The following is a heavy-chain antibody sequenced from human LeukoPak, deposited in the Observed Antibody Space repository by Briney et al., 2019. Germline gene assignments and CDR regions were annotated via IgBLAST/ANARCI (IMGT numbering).Heavy chain of an antibody. CDR1: GFTFSSYA. CDR2: ISGSGGST. Sequence: PGGSLRLSCAASGFTFSSYAMSWVRQAPGKGLGWVSAISGSGGSTYYADSVKGRFTISRDNSKNTLYLQMNSLRAEDTAVYYCAKDGQVTAIPEYFQHWGQGTLVTVSS. CDR3: AKDGQVTAIPEYFQH. V-gene: IGHV3-23*01. D-gene: IGHD2-21*02. J-gene: IGHJ1*01.